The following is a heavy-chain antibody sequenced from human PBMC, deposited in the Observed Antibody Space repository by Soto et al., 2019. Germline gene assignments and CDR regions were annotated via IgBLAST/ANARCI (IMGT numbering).Heavy chain of an antibody. D-gene: IGHD5-12*01. CDR3: VTGGYNWHRSTY. CDR1: GFNFNTAW. CDR2: IKSKKDGGTT. Sequence: EVQLVESGGNLVKPGASLRLSYGASGFNFNTAWMNWVRQAPGKGLEWVGRIKSKKDGGTTDYAAPVKGRFTISRDDSENMLWLQMNSLETEDTAMYYCVTGGYNWHRSTYWGQGTLVTVSS. V-gene: IGHV3-15*07. J-gene: IGHJ4*02.